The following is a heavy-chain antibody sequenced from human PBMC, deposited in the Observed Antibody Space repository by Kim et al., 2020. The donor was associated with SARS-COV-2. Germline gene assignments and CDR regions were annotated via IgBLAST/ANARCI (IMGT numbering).Heavy chain of an antibody. D-gene: IGHD6-13*01. J-gene: IGHJ6*02. CDR3: AKDLRDFRAAAGVYYYGMDV. CDR1: GFTFSSYG. V-gene: IGHV3-30*18. CDR2: ISYDGSNK. Sequence: GGSLRLSCAASGFTFSSYGMHWVRQAPGKGLEWVAVISYDGSNKYYADSVKGRFTISRDNSKNTLYLQMNSLRAEDTAVYYCAKDLRDFRAAAGVYYYGMDVWGQGTTVTVSS.